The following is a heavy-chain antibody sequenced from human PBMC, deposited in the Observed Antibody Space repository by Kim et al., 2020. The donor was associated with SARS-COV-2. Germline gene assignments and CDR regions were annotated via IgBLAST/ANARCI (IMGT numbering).Heavy chain of an antibody. Sequence: GGSLRLSCAASGFTFSSYAMHWVRQAPGKGLEWVAVISYDGSNKYYADSVKGRFTISRDNSKNTLYLQMNSLRAEDTAVYYCARPYFGVPAAMSSEAGEDYWGQGTLVTVSS. CDR3: ARPYFGVPAAMSSEAGEDY. D-gene: IGHD2-2*01. V-gene: IGHV3-30*04. J-gene: IGHJ4*02. CDR1: GFTFSSYA. CDR2: ISYDGSNK.